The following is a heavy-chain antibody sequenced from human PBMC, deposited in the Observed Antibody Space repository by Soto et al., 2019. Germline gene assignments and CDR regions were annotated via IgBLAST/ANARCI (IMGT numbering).Heavy chain of an antibody. D-gene: IGHD6-19*01. CDR2: ISATGGST. CDR3: AKASSAWYDSKSYYFDD. CDR1: GFSFSDYA. V-gene: IGHV3-23*01. J-gene: IGHJ4*02. Sequence: EVQLLDSGGGLVQPGGSLRLSCAASGFSFSDYAMNWVRQARGKGLEWVSEISATGGSTFYADFVKGRFTISRDNSKNTLYLHLTSLRDEDTARYYCAKASSAWYDSKSYYFDDWGPGTLVTVSS.